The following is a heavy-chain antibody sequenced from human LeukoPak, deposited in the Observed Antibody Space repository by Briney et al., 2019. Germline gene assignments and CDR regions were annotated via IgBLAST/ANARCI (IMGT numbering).Heavy chain of an antibody. Sequence: SETLSLTCTVSGGSISSGDYYWSWIRQPPGKGLEWIGYIYYSGSTYYNPSLKSRVTISVDTSKNQFSLKLSSVTAADTAVYYCARDQATVTTRRSYDYYYYMDVWGKGTTVTVSS. CDR1: GGSISSGDYY. J-gene: IGHJ6*03. CDR3: ARDQATVTTRRSYDYYYYMDV. CDR2: IYYSGST. D-gene: IGHD4-11*01. V-gene: IGHV4-30-4*08.